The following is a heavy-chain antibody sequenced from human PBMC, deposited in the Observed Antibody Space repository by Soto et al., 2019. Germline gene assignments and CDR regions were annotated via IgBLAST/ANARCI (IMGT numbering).Heavy chain of an antibody. CDR1: GYTFSDYY. V-gene: IGHV3-11*01. J-gene: IGHJ4*02. CDR3: ASHYDMWSGYLSPVDY. Sequence: GGSLRLSCAASGYTFSDYYMSWIRQAPGKGLEWISYIDTSSTKIYYADSVKGRFTITRDNAKNSLYLEMNSLRDEDTAVYYCASHYDMWSGYLSPVDYWGQGTLVTVSS. D-gene: IGHD3-3*01. CDR2: IDTSSTKI.